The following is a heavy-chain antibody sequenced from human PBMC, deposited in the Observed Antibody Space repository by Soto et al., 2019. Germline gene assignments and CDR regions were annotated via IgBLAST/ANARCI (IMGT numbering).Heavy chain of an antibody. Sequence: QLQLVESGGGVVQPGGSLRLSCAASEFTFSSYGMHWVRQAPGKGLECVAVISFDGRDKHYADSVKGRFTISRDNSKNTLYMLMVSLRGEDTALYYCVSGFGVVIGGPVGGYGLDVWGQGTTVTVSS. CDR1: EFTFSSYG. J-gene: IGHJ6*02. CDR2: ISFDGRDK. CDR3: VSGFGVVIGGPVGGYGLDV. V-gene: IGHV3-30*03. D-gene: IGHD3-3*01.